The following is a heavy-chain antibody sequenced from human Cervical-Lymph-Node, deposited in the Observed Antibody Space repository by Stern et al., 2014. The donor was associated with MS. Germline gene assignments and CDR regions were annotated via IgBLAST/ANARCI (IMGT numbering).Heavy chain of an antibody. D-gene: IGHD3-22*01. J-gene: IGHJ3*02. V-gene: IGHV4-31*03. CDR3: ARDVALGYYDTSGYFAFDI. CDR2: IYYTGSP. CDR1: GGSISSGGYY. Sequence: QLQLQESGPGLVKPSQTLSLPCTVSGGSISSGGYYWNWIRQHPERGLEWIGYIYYTGSPYYNPSLKSRVTISVDTSANRFSLSLSSVTAADTAVYYCARDVALGYYDTSGYFAFDIWGPGTLVTVSS.